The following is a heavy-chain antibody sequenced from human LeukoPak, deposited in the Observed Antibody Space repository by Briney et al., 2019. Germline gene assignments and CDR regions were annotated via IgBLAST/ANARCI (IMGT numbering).Heavy chain of an antibody. J-gene: IGHJ4*02. CDR1: GFTFSSYW. D-gene: IGHD6-6*01. V-gene: IGHV3-74*01. Sequence: GGSLRLSCAASGFTFSSYWMHWVRQAPGKGLLWVSRINSDGSSTNYADSVKGRFTISRDNAKNTLYLQMYSLRAEDTAVYYCARAEYSSSSRHFDYWGQGTLVTVSS. CDR2: INSDGSST. CDR3: ARAEYSSSSRHFDY.